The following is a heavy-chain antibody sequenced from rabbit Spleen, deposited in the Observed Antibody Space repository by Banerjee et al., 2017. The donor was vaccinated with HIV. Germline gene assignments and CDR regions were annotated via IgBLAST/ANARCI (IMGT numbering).Heavy chain of an antibody. CDR3: TRDAAGREDFNL. CDR2: IDVAGSGNS. V-gene: IGHV1S40*01. J-gene: IGHJ4*01. Sequence: QSLEESGGDLVKPGASLTLTCTASGFSFSSTHYMCWVRQAPGKGLEWIACIDVAGSGNSYYSNWAKGRFTISKTSSTTVALQVTSLTAADTATYFCTRDAAGREDFNLWGPGTLVTVS. CDR1: GFSFSSTHY. D-gene: IGHD4-2*01.